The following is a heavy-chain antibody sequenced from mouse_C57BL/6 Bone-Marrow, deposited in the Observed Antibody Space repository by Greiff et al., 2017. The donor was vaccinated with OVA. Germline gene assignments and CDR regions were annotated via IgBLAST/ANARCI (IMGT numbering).Heavy chain of an antibody. J-gene: IGHJ1*03. V-gene: IGHV1-50*01. CDR1: GYTFTSYW. Sequence: VQLQQPGAELVKPGASVKLSCKASGYTFTSYWMQWVKQRPGQGLEWIGEIDPSDSYTNYNQKFKGKATLTVVTSSSTAYMQLSSLTSEDSAVYYCARGGYYYYGSPWYFDVWGTGTTVTVSS. CDR3: ARGGYYYYGSPWYFDV. CDR2: IDPSDSYT. D-gene: IGHD1-1*01.